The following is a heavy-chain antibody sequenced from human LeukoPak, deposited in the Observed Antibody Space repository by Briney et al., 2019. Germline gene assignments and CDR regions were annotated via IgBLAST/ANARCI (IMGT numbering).Heavy chain of an antibody. CDR2: TYYRSKWYN. J-gene: IGHJ4*02. Sequence: SQTLSLTCAISGDSVSSNSAAWNWIRQSPSRGLEWLGRTYYRSKWYNDYAVSVKSRITINPDTSNNKSSLQLDSVTPEDTAVYYCARGRSGWYYFDYWGQGTLVTVSS. CDR3: ARGRSGWYYFDY. CDR1: GDSVSSNSAA. D-gene: IGHD6-19*01. V-gene: IGHV6-1*01.